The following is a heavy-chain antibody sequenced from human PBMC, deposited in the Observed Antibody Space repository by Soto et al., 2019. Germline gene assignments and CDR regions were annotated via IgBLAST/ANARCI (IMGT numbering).Heavy chain of an antibody. D-gene: IGHD2-8*02. CDR3: VESGGAADY. J-gene: IGHJ4*02. Sequence: GGSLRLSCAASGFTFSSYWMGWVRQAPGKGLEWVANIQQDGSERHYGGSVKGRFTISRDNAKNSLYLQMNSLRAEDTAVYYCVESGGAADYWGQGTLVTVSS. V-gene: IGHV3-7*03. CDR1: GFTFSSYW. CDR2: IQQDGSER.